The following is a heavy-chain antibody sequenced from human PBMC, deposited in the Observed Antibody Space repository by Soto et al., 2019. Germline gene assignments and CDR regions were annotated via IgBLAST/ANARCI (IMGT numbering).Heavy chain of an antibody. CDR2: IYHSGST. CDR1: GYSISSGYY. Sequence: SETLSLTCTVSGYSISSGYYWGWIRQPPGKGLEWIGSIYHSGSTYYNPSLKSRVTISVDTSRNQFSLKLSSVTAADTAVYYCARVAIGFNWNVWGFDYWGQGTLVTVSS. J-gene: IGHJ4*02. D-gene: IGHD1-1*01. CDR3: ARVAIGFNWNVWGFDY. V-gene: IGHV4-38-2*02.